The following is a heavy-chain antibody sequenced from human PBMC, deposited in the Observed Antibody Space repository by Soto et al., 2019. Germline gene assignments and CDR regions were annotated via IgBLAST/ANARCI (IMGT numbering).Heavy chain of an antibody. D-gene: IGHD6-13*01. J-gene: IGHJ5*02. Sequence: SETLSLTCTVSGGSVNDYYWSWIRHTTGKGLEWVGFMSYSETTKYNASLQFRVNMPLDTSKNHVSMQPQSVXYTDTAVYYCERANSSTWYKLEYKGFYPWEQVTLVTVCS. V-gene: IGHV4-59*02. CDR3: ERANSSTWYKLEYKGFYP. CDR1: GGSVNDYY. CDR2: MSYSETT.